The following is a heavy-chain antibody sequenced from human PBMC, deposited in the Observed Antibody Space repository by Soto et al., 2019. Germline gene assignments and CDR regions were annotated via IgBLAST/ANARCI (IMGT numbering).Heavy chain of an antibody. J-gene: IGHJ3*01. CDR3: APYHSAYDFWSGYYGPNAFDP. CDR1: GGTFSSYA. V-gene: IGHV1-18*01. Sequence: GASVKVSCKASGGTFSSYAISWVRQAPGQGLEWMGWISAYNGNTDYAQKLQGRVTMTTDTSTSTAYMELRSLRSDATAVYYCAPYHSAYDFWSGYYGPNAFDPWGQGTMVTVSS. CDR2: ISAYNGNT. D-gene: IGHD3-3*01.